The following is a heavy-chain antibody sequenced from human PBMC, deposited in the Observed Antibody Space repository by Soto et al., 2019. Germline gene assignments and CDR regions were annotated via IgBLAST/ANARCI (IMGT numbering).Heavy chain of an antibody. CDR1: GFTFSSYG. D-gene: IGHD3-10*01. Sequence: GGSLRLSCAASGFTFSSYGMHWVRQAPGKGLEWVAVIWYDGSNKYYADSVKGRFTISRDNSKNTLYLQMNSLRAEDTAVYYCAREITMVRGVIIDYWGQGTLVTVSS. CDR3: AREITMVRGVIIDY. J-gene: IGHJ4*02. CDR2: IWYDGSNK. V-gene: IGHV3-33*01.